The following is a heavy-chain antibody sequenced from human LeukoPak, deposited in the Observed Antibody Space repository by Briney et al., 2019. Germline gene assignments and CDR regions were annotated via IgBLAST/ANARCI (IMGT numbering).Heavy chain of an antibody. CDR3: ARGSYDFWSGYFHADYYYYMDV. Sequence: SVKVSCKASGGTFSSYTISWVRQAPGQGLEWMGRIIRILGIANYAQKFQGRVTITADKSTSTAYMELSSLRSEDTAVYYCARGSYDFWSGYFHADYYYYMDVWGKGTTVTVSS. CDR1: GGTFSSYT. V-gene: IGHV1-69*02. CDR2: IIRILGIA. J-gene: IGHJ6*03. D-gene: IGHD3-3*01.